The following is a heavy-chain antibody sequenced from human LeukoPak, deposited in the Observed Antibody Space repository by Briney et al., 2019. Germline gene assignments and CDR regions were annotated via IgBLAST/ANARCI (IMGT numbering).Heavy chain of an antibody. CDR1: GFTLSSYG. D-gene: IGHD6-19*01. V-gene: IGHV3-30*02. J-gene: IGHJ4*02. CDR3: ASAMYSSGWYRDRGFDY. CDR2: IRYDGSNK. Sequence: GGAPRLSCAASGFTLSSYGMHRVRQAPGEGLGGGAFIRYDGSNKYYADSVKGRFTISRDNSKNTLYLQMNSLRAEDTAVYYCASAMYSSGWYRDRGFDYWGQGTLVTVSS.